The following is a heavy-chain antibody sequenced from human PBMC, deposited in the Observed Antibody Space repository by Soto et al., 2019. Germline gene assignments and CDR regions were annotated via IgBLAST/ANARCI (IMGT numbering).Heavy chain of an antibody. D-gene: IGHD3-22*01. J-gene: IGHJ4*02. CDR3: ARGRAYYYDSSGYYHLFDY. Sequence: SETLSLTCAVYGGSFSGYYWSWIRQPPGKGLEWIGEINHSGSTNYNPSLKSRVTISVDTSKNQFSLKLSSVTAADTAVYYCARGRAYYYDSSGYYHLFDYWGQGTRVTVSS. V-gene: IGHV4-34*01. CDR1: GGSFSGYY. CDR2: INHSGST.